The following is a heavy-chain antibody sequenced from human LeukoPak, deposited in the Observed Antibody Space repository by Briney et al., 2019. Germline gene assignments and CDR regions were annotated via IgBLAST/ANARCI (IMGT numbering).Heavy chain of an antibody. CDR3: AKDSSGWFSLPIFDY. CDR2: ISGSGGST. V-gene: IGHV3-23*01. J-gene: IGHJ4*02. CDR1: GFTFSSYA. D-gene: IGHD6-19*01. Sequence: GGSLRLSCAASGFTFSSYAMSWVRQAPGKGLEWVSAISGSGGSTYYADSVKGRFTISRDNSKNTLYLQMNGLRAEDTAVYYCAKDSSGWFSLPIFDYWGQGTLVTVSS.